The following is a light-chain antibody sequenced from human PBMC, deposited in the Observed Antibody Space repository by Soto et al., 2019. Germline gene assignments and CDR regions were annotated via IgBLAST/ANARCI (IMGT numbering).Light chain of an antibody. CDR1: SSDVGGYNY. CDR2: EVS. CDR3: SSYAGSNNFV. Sequence: QSVLTQPPSASGSPGQSVTISCTGTSSDVGGYNYVSWYQHHPGKAPKLMIYEVSKRPSGVPDRFSGSKSGNTVSLTVTWFQAEDEADYYCSSYAGSNNFVFGTGTKVTVL. V-gene: IGLV2-8*01. J-gene: IGLJ1*01.